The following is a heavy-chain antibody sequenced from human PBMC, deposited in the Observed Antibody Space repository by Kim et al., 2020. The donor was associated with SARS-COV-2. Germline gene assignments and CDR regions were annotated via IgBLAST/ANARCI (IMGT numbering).Heavy chain of an antibody. CDR2: INHSGST. V-gene: IGHV4-34*01. D-gene: IGHD3-22*01. Sequence: SETLSLTCAVYGGSFSGYYWSWIRQPPGKGLEWIGEINHSGSTNYNPSLKSRVTISVDTSKNQFSLKLSSVTAADTAVYYCARGGQGNHYYDRVFDYWGQGTLVTVSS. J-gene: IGHJ4*02. CDR3: ARGGQGNHYYDRVFDY. CDR1: GGSFSGYY.